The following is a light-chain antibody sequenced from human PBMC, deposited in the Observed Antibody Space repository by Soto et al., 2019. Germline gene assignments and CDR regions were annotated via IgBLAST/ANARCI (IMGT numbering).Light chain of an antibody. V-gene: IGLV2-8*01. CDR3: SSYAGSNNVV. Sequence: QSALTQPPSASGSPGQSVTISCTGTSSDVGGYNYVSWYPQHPGKAPKLMIYEVSKRPSGVPDRFSGSKSGNTASLTVSGVQAEDEADYYCSSYAGSNNVVFGGGTKLTVL. J-gene: IGLJ2*01. CDR1: SSDVGGYNY. CDR2: EVS.